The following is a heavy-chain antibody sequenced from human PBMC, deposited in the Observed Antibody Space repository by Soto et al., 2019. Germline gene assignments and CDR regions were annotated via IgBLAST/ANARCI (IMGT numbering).Heavy chain of an antibody. Sequence: QVQLVQSGSEVKKPGSSVKVSCKASGGTFSSYAISWVRQVPGQGLEWMGGIMPIFGTPDYAQKFQGRVTITADESTSIAYMELSSLRSEDTGVYSCARDKDRPQLGGNYYYIMDVWGQGTTVTVSS. CDR3: ARDKDRPQLGGNYYYIMDV. J-gene: IGHJ6*02. CDR2: IMPIFGTP. CDR1: GGTFSSYA. D-gene: IGHD3-3*02. V-gene: IGHV1-69*12.